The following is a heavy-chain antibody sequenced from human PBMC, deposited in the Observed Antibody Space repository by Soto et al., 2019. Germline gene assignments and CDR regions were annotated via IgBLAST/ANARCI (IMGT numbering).Heavy chain of an antibody. V-gene: IGHV4-59*08. Sequence: SETLSLTCIVSGGSISNYYWSWIRQPPGKGLEWIGYIYYSGSTNYNPSLTSRVTISVDTSKNQFSLKLSSVTAADTALYYCARQGFGPLHGLVDVWGQGTTVTVSS. CDR3: ARQGFGPLHGLVDV. J-gene: IGHJ6*02. D-gene: IGHD3-10*01. CDR1: GGSISNYY. CDR2: IYYSGST.